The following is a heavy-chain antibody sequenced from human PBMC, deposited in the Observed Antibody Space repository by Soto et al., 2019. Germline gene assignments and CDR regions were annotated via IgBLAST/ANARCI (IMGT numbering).Heavy chain of an antibody. V-gene: IGHV1-2*02. Sequence: GASVKVSCKASGYTFTGYYMHWVRQAPGQGLEWMGWINPNSGGTNYAQKFQGRVTMTRDTSISTAYMELSRLRSDDTAVYYCARGGRVVVTADKWFDPWGQGTLVTVSS. CDR3: ARGGRVVVTADKWFDP. CDR1: GYTFTGYY. D-gene: IGHD2-2*01. J-gene: IGHJ5*02. CDR2: INPNSGGT.